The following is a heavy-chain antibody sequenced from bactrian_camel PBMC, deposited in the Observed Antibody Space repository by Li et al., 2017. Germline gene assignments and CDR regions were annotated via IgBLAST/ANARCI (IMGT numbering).Heavy chain of an antibody. J-gene: IGHJ4*01. CDR3: AAVAEGRTVEGGVSLWTLFESGY. V-gene: IGHV3S26*01. D-gene: IGHD3*01. CDR1: GSTSSSGC. CDR2: INTYGTT. Sequence: HVQLVESGGGSVQAGGSLRLSCAASGSTSSSGCMGWFRQAPGRGPEGVAVINTYGTTTYADSVKGRFTISKDNAKNTLYLQMNSLRPEDTAMYYCAAVAEGRTVEGGVSLWTLFESGYWGQGTQVTVS.